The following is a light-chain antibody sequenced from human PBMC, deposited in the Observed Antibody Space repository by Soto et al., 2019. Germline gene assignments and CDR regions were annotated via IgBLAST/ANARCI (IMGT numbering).Light chain of an antibody. J-gene: IGKJ1*01. CDR2: KTS. V-gene: IGKV1-5*03. CDR1: QNIGYW. CDR3: QQYSRYWT. Sequence: DIQMTQSPPNVSAFVGDRVTFSCRASQNIGYWLAWYQQKPGQAPVLLIEKTSSLQSGVASRFYGSGSGTDVTLTITSLQTDDVGTYYCQQYSRYWTFGPGTKVEIK.